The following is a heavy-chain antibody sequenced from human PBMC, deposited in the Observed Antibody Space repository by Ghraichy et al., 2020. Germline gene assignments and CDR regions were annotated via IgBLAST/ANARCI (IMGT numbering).Heavy chain of an antibody. V-gene: IGHV4-31*03. CDR1: GGSISSSDYY. J-gene: IGHJ5*02. Sequence: SETLSLTCTVSGGSISSSDYYWSWIRQHPGKGLEWIGYIYYSGDTYYNPSLKSRATISVDTSKNQFTLKLTSVTASDTAVYYCARSAPNNWFDPWCQGTLVAVSS. CDR3: ARSAPNNWFDP. CDR2: IYYSGDT.